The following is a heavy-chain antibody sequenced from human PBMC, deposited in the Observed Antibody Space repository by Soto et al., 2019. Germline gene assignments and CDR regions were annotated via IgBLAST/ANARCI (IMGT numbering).Heavy chain of an antibody. CDR3: ARDSLSGSYYLDY. CDR1: GFTFSTYG. CDR2: IWYDGSEK. D-gene: IGHD1-26*01. Sequence: QVQLVESGGGVVQPGRSLRLSCVASGFTFSTYGMHWIRQAPGKGLEWVAVIWYDGSEKYYADSVKGRFTISRDNSKNTLYLQMNSLRAEDTAVYFCARDSLSGSYYLDYWGQGTLVPVSS. V-gene: IGHV3-33*01. J-gene: IGHJ4*02.